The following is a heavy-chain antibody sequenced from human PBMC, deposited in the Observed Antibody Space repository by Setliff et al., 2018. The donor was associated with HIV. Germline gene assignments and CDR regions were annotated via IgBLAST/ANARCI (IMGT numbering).Heavy chain of an antibody. J-gene: IGHJ4*02. CDR2: IWTSSRI. CDR3: AKEAIYVGYVDY. D-gene: IGHD3-16*01. Sequence: GGSMRLSCGASGFSFSSYSMNWVRQAPGKGLEWFSNIWTSSRISYGASVKGRFTISRDNAKNSLYLQMNSLRAEDTAVYYCAKEAIYVGYVDYWGQGTLVTVSS. CDR1: GFSFSSYS. V-gene: IGHV3-48*01.